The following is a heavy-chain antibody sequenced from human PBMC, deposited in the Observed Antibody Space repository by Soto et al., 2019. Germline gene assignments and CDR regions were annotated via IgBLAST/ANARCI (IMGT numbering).Heavy chain of an antibody. D-gene: IGHD4-17*01. CDR1: GGSITSGDYY. J-gene: IGHJ3*02. Sequence: QVQLQESGPGLVKPSQTLSLPCSVSGGSITSGDYYWSWIRQHPGKGLEWIGFVYYSGSTYYNPSLKSRLTISVDTSKNLCSLRLSSVTAADTAVYYCARDAPSGDYDPFDSWGQGTMVTVSS. V-gene: IGHV4-31*03. CDR3: ARDAPSGDYDPFDS. CDR2: VYYSGST.